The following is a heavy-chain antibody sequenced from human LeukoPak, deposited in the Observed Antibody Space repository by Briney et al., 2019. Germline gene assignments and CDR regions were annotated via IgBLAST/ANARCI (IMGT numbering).Heavy chain of an antibody. Sequence: PSETLSLTCTVYGGSFTSYHWNWIRQPPGKGLEWIGAINHSGGTNYNPSLKSRVTILLDTSKNQFSLKLSSVTAADTAVYYCAREDIAAAATGWFDPWGQGTLVTVSS. CDR2: INHSGGT. CDR1: GGSFTSYH. CDR3: AREDIAAAATGWFDP. J-gene: IGHJ5*02. D-gene: IGHD6-13*01. V-gene: IGHV4-34*01.